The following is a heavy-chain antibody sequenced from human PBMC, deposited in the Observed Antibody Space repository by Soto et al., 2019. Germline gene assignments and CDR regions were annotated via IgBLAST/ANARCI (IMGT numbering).Heavy chain of an antibody. CDR3: AIGFFRTTSTPNFDY. CDR1: GYSFTSFW. D-gene: IGHD3-16*01. CDR2: INPVDSDT. Sequence: GESLKISCQGFGYSFTSFWIGWVRQMPGKGLEWMGIINPVDSDTRYSPSFQGQVTISVDKSITTAYLQWSSLKASDTAMYYCAIGFFRTTSTPNFDYRGLGTLVTVSS. J-gene: IGHJ4*02. V-gene: IGHV5-51*01.